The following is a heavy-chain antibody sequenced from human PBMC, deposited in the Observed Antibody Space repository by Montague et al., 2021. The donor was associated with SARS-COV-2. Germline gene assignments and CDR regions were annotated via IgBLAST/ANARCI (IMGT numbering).Heavy chain of an antibody. CDR2: IYYSGST. Sequence: SETLSLTCTVSGGSISSSSYYWSWIRQPPGKGLEWIGCIYYSGSTYYNPSLKSRVTISVDTSKNQFSLKLSSVTAADTAVYYCARDPITTIILVGIAQLGRYFDLWGRGTIVTVSS. D-gene: IGHD3-22*01. J-gene: IGHJ2*01. V-gene: IGHV4-39*02. CDR3: ARDPITTIILVGIAQLGRYFDL. CDR1: GGSISSSSYY.